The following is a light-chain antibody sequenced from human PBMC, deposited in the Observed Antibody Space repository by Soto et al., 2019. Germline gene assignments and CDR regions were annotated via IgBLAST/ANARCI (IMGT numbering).Light chain of an antibody. J-gene: IGLJ2*01. CDR2: EVN. CDR3: SSYKRGNMLI. CDR1: SSDIGDYKY. V-gene: IGLV2-14*01. Sequence: QSVLTQPASVSGSPGQSITISCTGSSSDIGDYKYVSGYQQHPGKAPKLMIYEVNNRPSGVSNRFSGSKSGNTASLTISGLQAEDEADYYCSSYKRGNMLIFGGGTKLTVL.